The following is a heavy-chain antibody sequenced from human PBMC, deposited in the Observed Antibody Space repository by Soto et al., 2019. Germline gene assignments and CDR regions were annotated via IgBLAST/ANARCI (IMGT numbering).Heavy chain of an antibody. CDR2: IYYSGST. CDR3: AREAVTMVRGVILYYFDY. Sequence: CTVSGGSVSSGSYYCSWIRQPPGKGLEWIGYIYYSGSTNYNPSLKSRVTISVDTSKNQFSLKLSSVTAADTAVYYCAREAVTMVRGVILYYFDYWGQGTLVTVSS. CDR1: GGSVSSGSYY. J-gene: IGHJ4*02. D-gene: IGHD3-10*01. V-gene: IGHV4-61*01.